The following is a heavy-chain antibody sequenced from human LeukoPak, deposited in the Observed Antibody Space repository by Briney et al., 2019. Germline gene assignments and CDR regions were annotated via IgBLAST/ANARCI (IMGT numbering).Heavy chain of an antibody. CDR3: AGEQPYYYGMDV. D-gene: IGHD1-1*01. CDR1: GDSISIYY. J-gene: IGHJ6*02. CDR2: IYNSGST. Sequence: KPSETLSLTCTVSGDSISIYYWSWIRQPPGKGLEWIGYIYNSGSTNYNPSLKSRVTISVDTSKNQFSLKLSSVTAADTAVYYCAGEQPYYYGMDVWGQGTTVTVSS. V-gene: IGHV4-4*08.